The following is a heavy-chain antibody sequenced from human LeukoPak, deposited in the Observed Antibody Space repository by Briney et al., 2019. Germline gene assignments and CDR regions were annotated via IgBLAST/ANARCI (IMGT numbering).Heavy chain of an antibody. D-gene: IGHD6-13*01. Sequence: GGSLRLSCAASGFTFSSYIMNWVRQAPGKGLEWVSYISSSSSTIYYADSVKGRFTISRDNSKNTLYLQMNSLRAEDTAVYYCAKRAPYSSSWYNDYWGQGTLVTVSS. CDR3: AKRAPYSSSWYNDY. CDR2: ISSSSSTI. V-gene: IGHV3-48*01. J-gene: IGHJ4*02. CDR1: GFTFSSYI.